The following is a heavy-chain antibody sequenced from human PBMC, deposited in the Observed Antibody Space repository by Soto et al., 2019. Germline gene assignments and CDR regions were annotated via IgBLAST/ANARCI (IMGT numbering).Heavy chain of an antibody. Sequence: QVQLVQSGAEVKKPGASVKVSCKASGYTFTGYYMHWVRQAPGQGLEWMGWINPNSGGTNYAQKFQGWVTMTRDTSISTAYMELSRLTFDDTAVYYCERAIGYCSGGSCPHTYYYMDVWGQGTTVTVSS. J-gene: IGHJ6*02. D-gene: IGHD2-15*01. CDR3: ERAIGYCSGGSCPHTYYYMDV. CDR2: INPNSGGT. CDR1: GYTFTGYY. V-gene: IGHV1-2*04.